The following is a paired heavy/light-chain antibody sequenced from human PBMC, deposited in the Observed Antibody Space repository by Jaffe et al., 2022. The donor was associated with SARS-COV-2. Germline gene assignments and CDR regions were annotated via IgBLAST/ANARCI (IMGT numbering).Heavy chain of an antibody. V-gene: IGHV5-51*01. CDR1: GYSFTTYW. J-gene: IGHJ4*02. CDR2: IYPGDSDT. CDR3: ARLPPVD. Sequence: EVQLVQSGAEVKKPGESLKISCKGSGYSFTTYWIGWVRQMPGKGLEWMAMIYPGDSDTKYSPSLQGQVTISADKSINTAYLQWNSLKASDTAMYYCARLPPVDWGQGTLVTVSS. D-gene: IGHD2-15*01.
Light chain of an antibody. Sequence: EVVMTQSPATLSVSPGERATLSCRASQSVSINLAWYQQKPGQAPRLLIYDASTRATGFPARFSGSGSGTEFTLTISSLQSEDFALYYCHQYNNWPYSFGRGTKLEIK. CDR2: DAS. V-gene: IGKV3-15*01. CDR3: HQYNNWPYS. CDR1: QSVSIN. J-gene: IGKJ2*01.